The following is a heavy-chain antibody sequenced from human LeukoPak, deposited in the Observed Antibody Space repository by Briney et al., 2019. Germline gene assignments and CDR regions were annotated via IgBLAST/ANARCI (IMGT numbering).Heavy chain of an antibody. CDR3: ARDIVLVVADRYDYYGMDV. Sequence: PGGSLRLTCAASGFTFSDYYMSWIRHAPGKGLEWVSYISSSGSTVYYADSVKGRFTISRDNAKNSLYLQMNSLRAEDMAVYYCARDIVLVVADRYDYYGMDVWGQGTTITVSS. CDR2: ISSSGSTV. V-gene: IGHV3-11*01. J-gene: IGHJ6*02. D-gene: IGHD2-15*01. CDR1: GFTFSDYY.